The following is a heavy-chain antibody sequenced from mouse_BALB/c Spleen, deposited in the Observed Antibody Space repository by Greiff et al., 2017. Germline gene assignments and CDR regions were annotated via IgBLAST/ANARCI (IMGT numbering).Heavy chain of an antibody. J-gene: IGHJ3*01. CDR3: TRGYYQAWFAY. CDR2: INPSNGGT. D-gene: IGHD2-3*01. Sequence: QDQLQQSGAELVKPGASVKLSCKASGYTFTSYYMYWVKQRPGQGLEWIGGINPSNGGTNFNEKFKSKATLTVDKSSSTAYMQLSSLTSEDSAVYYCTRGYYQAWFAYWGQGTLVTVSA. V-gene: IGHV1S81*02. CDR1: GYTFTSYY.